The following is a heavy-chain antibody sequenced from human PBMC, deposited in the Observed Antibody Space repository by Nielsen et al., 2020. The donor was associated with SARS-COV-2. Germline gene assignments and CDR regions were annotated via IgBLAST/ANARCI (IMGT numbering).Heavy chain of an antibody. CDR2: IWYDGSNK. D-gene: IGHD6-13*01. CDR3: ARDIGIAAADNGDY. Sequence: GESLKISCVASGFTFSGSAMHWVRQAPGKGLEWVAVIWYDGSNKYYADSVKGRFTISRDNSKNTLYLQMNSLRAEDTAVYYCARDIGIAAADNGDYWGQGTLVTVSS. J-gene: IGHJ4*02. CDR1: GFTFSGSA. V-gene: IGHV3-33*08.